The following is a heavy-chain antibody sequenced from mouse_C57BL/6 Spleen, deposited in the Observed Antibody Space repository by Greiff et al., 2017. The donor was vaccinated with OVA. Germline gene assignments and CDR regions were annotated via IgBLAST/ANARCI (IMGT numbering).Heavy chain of an antibody. Sequence: QVQLQQPGAELVMPGASVKLSCKASGYTFTSYWMHWVKQRPGQGLEWIGEIDPSDSYTNYNQKFKGKSTLTVDKSSSTAYMQLSSLTSEDSAVYYCARWEVTMDYAMDYWGQGTSVTVSS. CDR2: IDPSDSYT. J-gene: IGHJ4*01. CDR3: ARWEVTMDYAMDY. CDR1: GYTFTSYW. V-gene: IGHV1-69*01. D-gene: IGHD2-2*01.